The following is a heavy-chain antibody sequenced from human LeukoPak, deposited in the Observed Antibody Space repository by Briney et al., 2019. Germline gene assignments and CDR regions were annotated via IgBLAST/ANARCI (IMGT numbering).Heavy chain of an antibody. D-gene: IGHD5-18*01. CDR1: GGSISSGGYS. CDR3: ASGYSYGYDY. J-gene: IGHJ4*02. V-gene: IGHV4-30-4*07. CDR2: IYYSGST. Sequence: SQTLSLTCAVSGGSISSGGYSWSWIRQPPGKGLEWIGYIYYSGSTYYNPSLKSRVTISVDTSKNQFSLKLSSVTAADTAVYYCASGYSYGYDYWGQGTLVTVSS.